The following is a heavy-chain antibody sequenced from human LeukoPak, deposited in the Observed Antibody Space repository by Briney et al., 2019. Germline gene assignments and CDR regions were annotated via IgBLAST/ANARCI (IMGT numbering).Heavy chain of an antibody. V-gene: IGHV3-7*01. Sequence: GGSLRLSCAASGFTFSTYSMSWVRQAPGKGLEWVANIKPDGSQIYYVDSVKGRFTISRDNAKNSLYLQMNSLRAEDTAVYYCARPGYSSGIDFDYWGQGTLVTVSS. CDR3: ARPGYSSGIDFDY. CDR1: GFTFSTYS. CDR2: IKPDGSQI. D-gene: IGHD6-19*01. J-gene: IGHJ4*02.